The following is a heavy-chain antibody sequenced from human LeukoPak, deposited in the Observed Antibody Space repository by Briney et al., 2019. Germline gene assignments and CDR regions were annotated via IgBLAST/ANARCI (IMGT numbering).Heavy chain of an antibody. CDR3: VRALMGTSDH. V-gene: IGHV3-74*01. J-gene: IGHJ4*02. Sequence: PGGSLRLSCAASGFTFSRDWMQWVRQAPGKGLVWVSRMNSDGSTTNYADSVKGRFTISRDNSKNTLYLQMNSLRAEDTAVYYCVRALMGTSDHWGQGSLVTVSS. D-gene: IGHD7-27*01. CDR1: GFTFSRDW. CDR2: MNSDGSTT.